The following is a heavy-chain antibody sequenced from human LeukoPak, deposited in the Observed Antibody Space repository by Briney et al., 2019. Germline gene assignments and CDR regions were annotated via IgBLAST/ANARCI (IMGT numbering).Heavy chain of an antibody. CDR3: ARHERGLAAAAS. CDR1: GYSINSGYY. V-gene: IGHV4-38-2*01. J-gene: IGHJ5*02. Sequence: SETLSLTCAVSGYSINSGYYWGWIRQPPGKGLEWIGSIYHSGSTYYNPALKSRVTISVDTSQNQFSLKLNSVTAADTAVYYCARHERGLAAAASWGQGTLVTVSS. CDR2: IYHSGST. D-gene: IGHD6-13*01.